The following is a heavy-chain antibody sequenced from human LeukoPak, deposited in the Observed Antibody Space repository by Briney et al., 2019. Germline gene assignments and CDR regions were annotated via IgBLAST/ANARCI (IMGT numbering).Heavy chain of an antibody. D-gene: IGHD2-15*01. J-gene: IGHJ3*02. Sequence: SLTLLLTCAISGDSVSTNTGAWNWIRQSPSRGLEWLGRTYYRSQWHNEYAVSVKSRINVTPDTSKNQVSLQLNSVTLEDTAVYYCARGGSFAFDIWGQGTMVTVSA. V-gene: IGHV6-1*01. CDR1: GDSVSTNTGA. CDR3: ARGGSFAFDI. CDR2: TYYRSQWHN.